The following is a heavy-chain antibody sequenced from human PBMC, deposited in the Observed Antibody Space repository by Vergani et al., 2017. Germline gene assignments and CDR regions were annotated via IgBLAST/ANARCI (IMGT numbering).Heavy chain of an antibody. CDR2: SIPIFGTA. J-gene: IGHJ5*02. D-gene: IGHD6-6*01. CDR3: ARRYRKGDSSSTWFDP. CDR1: GVTFSSYA. Sequence: QVQLVQSGAEVKKPGSSVKVSCKASGVTFSSYAISWVRQAPGQGLEWMGGSIPIFGTANYAQKFQGRVTITADESTSTAYMELSSLRSEDTAVYYCARRYRKGDSSSTWFDPWGQGTLVTVSS. V-gene: IGHV1-69*01.